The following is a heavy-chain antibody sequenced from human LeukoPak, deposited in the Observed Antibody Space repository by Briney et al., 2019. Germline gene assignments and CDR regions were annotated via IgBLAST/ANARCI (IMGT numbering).Heavy chain of an antibody. V-gene: IGHV4-4*09. J-gene: IGHJ4*02. D-gene: IGHD5-24*01. CDR2: IYTSGST. CDR1: GGSISSYY. CDR3: ARRWPGRDGYNYAED. Sequence: SETLSLTCTVSGGSISSYYWSWIRQPPGKGLEWIGYIYTSGSTNYNPSLKSRVTISVDTSKNQFSLKLSSVTAADTAVYYCARRWPGRDGYNYAEDWGQGTLVTVSS.